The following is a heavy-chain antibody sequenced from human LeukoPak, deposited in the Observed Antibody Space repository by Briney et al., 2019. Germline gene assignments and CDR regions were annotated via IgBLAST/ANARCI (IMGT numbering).Heavy chain of an antibody. Sequence: GGSLRLSCAASGFTFSSYAMSWVRQAPGKGPEWVSLISDSGGITYYADSVKGRFTISRDNSKNTLYLQMNSMRAEDTAVYYCPTRWADWGQGTLVTVSS. CDR3: PTRWAD. CDR1: GFTFSSYA. J-gene: IGHJ4*02. CDR2: ISDSGGIT. V-gene: IGHV3-23*01.